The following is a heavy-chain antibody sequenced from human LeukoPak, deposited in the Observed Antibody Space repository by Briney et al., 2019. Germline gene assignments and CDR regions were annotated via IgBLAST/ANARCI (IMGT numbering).Heavy chain of an antibody. V-gene: IGHV3-23*01. J-gene: IGHJ4*02. CDR3: AEQVSDYDSSTYYYY. CDR1: GFTVSSNY. Sequence: AGGSLRLSCAASGFTVSSNYMSWVRQAPGKGLEWVSDISGSGGTTYYADSVKGRFIISRDNSKNTLYLQMNSLRAEDTAVYYCAEQVSDYDSSTYYYYWGQGALVTVSS. D-gene: IGHD3-22*01. CDR2: ISGSGGTT.